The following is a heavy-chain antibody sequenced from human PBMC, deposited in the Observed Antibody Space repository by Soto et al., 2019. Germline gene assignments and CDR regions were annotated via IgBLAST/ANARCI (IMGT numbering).Heavy chain of an antibody. V-gene: IGHV1-69*06. D-gene: IGHD3-22*01. CDR1: GGTFSSYA. J-gene: IGHJ6*02. Sequence: WASVKVSCKASGGTFSSYAISWVRQAPGQGLEWMGGIIPIFGTANYAQKFQGRVTITADKSTSTAYMELSSLRSEDTAVYYCARKDQYYYDSSGYPYYGMDVWGQGTTVTVSS. CDR2: IIPIFGTA. CDR3: ARKDQYYYDSSGYPYYGMDV.